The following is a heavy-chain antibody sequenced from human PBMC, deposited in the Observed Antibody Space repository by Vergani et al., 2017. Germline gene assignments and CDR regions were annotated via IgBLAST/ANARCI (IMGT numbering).Heavy chain of an antibody. D-gene: IGHD6-13*01. CDR3: ARRGIAAPIDY. CDR2: IYYSGST. Sequence: QLQLQESGPGLVKPSETLSLTCTVSGGSISSSSYYWGGSRQPPGKGLEGIGSIYYSGSTYYNPSLKSRVTISVDTSKNQFSLKLSSVTAADTAVYYCARRGIAAPIDYWGQGTLVTVSS. CDR1: GGSISSSSYY. J-gene: IGHJ4*02. V-gene: IGHV4-39*01.